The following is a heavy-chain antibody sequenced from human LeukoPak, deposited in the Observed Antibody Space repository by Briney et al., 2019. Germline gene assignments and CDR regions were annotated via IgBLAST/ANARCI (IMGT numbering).Heavy chain of an antibody. D-gene: IGHD6-19*01. V-gene: IGHV3-74*03. Sequence: PGGSLRLSCAASGFTFTSYWVHWVRQAPGKGLVWVSLINSDGSTTKYADSVKGRFTMSRDNAKNTLYLEMNSLRGEDTAVYYCATGGSSGWYHFEYWGQGTLVTVSS. CDR2: INSDGSTT. J-gene: IGHJ4*02. CDR3: ATGGSSGWYHFEY. CDR1: GFTFTSYW.